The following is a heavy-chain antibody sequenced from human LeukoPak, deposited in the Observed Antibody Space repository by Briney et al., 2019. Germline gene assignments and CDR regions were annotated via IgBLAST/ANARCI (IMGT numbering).Heavy chain of an antibody. CDR2: ISYDGSNK. Sequence: PGGSLRLSCAASGFTFSSYGMHWVRQAPRKGLEWVAVISYDGSNKYYADSVKGRFTISRDNSKNTLYLQMNSLRAEDTAVYCCAKVGTYYDFWSGYSYFDYWGQGTLVTVSS. CDR1: GFTFSSYG. CDR3: AKVGTYYDFWSGYSYFDY. V-gene: IGHV3-30*18. D-gene: IGHD3-3*01. J-gene: IGHJ4*02.